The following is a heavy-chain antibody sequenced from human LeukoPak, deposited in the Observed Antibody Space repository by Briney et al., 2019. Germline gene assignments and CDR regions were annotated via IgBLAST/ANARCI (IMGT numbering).Heavy chain of an antibody. Sequence: GGSLRLSCAASGFTFSRYAMSWVRQAPGKGLGWVSVITTSGGSTYYADSVKGRFTISRDNSKNTLYLQMNSLRAEDTAVYYCAKEGIVGTEIDYWGQGTLVTVSS. V-gene: IGHV3-23*01. CDR2: ITTSGGST. D-gene: IGHD1-26*01. CDR3: AKEGIVGTEIDY. J-gene: IGHJ4*02. CDR1: GFTFSRYA.